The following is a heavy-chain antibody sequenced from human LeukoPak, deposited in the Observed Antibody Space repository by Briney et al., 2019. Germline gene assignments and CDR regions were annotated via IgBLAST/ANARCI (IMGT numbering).Heavy chain of an antibody. J-gene: IGHJ4*02. Sequence: ASVKVSCKVSGYTFTSYDIYWLRQAPGQGPEWMGWMTPNSGNTGSAQRFQGRVTMTRNTSMSSAYMELSSLRPEDTAVYYCARGSFSRWTTQSYFDYWGQGTLVTVSS. V-gene: IGHV1-8*01. CDR3: ARGSFSRWTTQSYFDY. D-gene: IGHD2-15*01. CDR1: GYTFTSYD. CDR2: MTPNSGNT.